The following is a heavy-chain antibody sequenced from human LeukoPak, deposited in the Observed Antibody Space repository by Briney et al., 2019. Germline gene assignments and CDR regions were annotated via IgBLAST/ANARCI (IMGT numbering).Heavy chain of an antibody. CDR2: IYHSGNT. CDR3: ARAPGYSYGYNWFDP. Sequence: SQTLSLTCAVSGGSISSGGYSWSWIRQPPGKGLEWIGYIYHSGNTYYNPSLKSRVTISVDRSKSQFSLNLTSVTAADTAVYYCARAPGYSYGYNWFDPWGQGTLVTVSS. J-gene: IGHJ5*02. D-gene: IGHD5-18*01. CDR1: GGSISSGGYS. V-gene: IGHV4-30-2*01.